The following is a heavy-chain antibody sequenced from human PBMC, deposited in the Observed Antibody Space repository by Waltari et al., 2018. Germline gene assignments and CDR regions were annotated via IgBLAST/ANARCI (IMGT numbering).Heavy chain of an antibody. D-gene: IGHD6-19*01. CDR1: GGTFSSYA. CDR2: SSPICGTA. CDR3: ARDFPPKYSSGWSSYNWFDP. J-gene: IGHJ5*02. Sequence: QVQLVQSGAEVKKPGSSAKVSCKASGGTFSSYAISWVRQAPGQGLEWMGRSSPICGTANYAQKCQGRVTMTADKSTSTAYMELSSLRSEDTAVYYCARDFPPKYSSGWSSYNWFDPWGQGTLVTVSS. V-gene: IGHV1-69*08.